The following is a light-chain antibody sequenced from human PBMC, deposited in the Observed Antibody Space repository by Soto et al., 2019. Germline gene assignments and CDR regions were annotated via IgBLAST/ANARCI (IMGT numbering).Light chain of an antibody. CDR1: SSDVGNYNY. CDR3: NSYTSSHTLV. J-gene: IGLJ1*01. Sequence: QSVLTQPASVSGSPGQSITISCTGTSSDVGNYNYVSWYQQHPGKAPKLMIYDVTNRPSGVSDRFSGSKSGNTASLTISGLQAEDEADYYCNSYTSSHTLVFGSGTKLTVL. CDR2: DVT. V-gene: IGLV2-14*01.